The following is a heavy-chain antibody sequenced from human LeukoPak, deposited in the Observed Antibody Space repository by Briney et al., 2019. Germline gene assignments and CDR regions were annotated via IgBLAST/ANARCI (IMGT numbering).Heavy chain of an antibody. CDR3: AREEYYYDSSGSDY. Sequence: ASVKVSCKASVYTFTTNYMHWVRQAPGQGLEWMGIINPSDGSTNYAQKFQGRVTMTRDTSTSTVYMELRSLRSDDTAVYYCAREEYYYDSSGSDYWGQGTLVTVSS. V-gene: IGHV1-46*01. D-gene: IGHD3-22*01. CDR1: VYTFTTNY. CDR2: INPSDGST. J-gene: IGHJ4*02.